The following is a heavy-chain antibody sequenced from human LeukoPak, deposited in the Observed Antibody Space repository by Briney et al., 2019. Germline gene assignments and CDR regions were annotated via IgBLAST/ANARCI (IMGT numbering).Heavy chain of an antibody. CDR3: TSSIMVVTGGRY. J-gene: IGHJ4*02. Sequence: GGTLRLSCTVSGFTFGDYAMSWVRQAPAKGQELVGFIRSKAYGGTTEYAASVKGRFTISRDDSKSIAYLQMDSLKTEDTAVYYCTSSIMVVTGGRYWGQGTLVTVSS. D-gene: IGHD2-21*02. CDR2: IRSKAYGGTT. V-gene: IGHV3-49*04. CDR1: GFTFGDYA.